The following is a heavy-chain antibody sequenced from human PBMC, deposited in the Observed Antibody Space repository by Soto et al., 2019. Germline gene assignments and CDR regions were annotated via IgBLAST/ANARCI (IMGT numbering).Heavy chain of an antibody. CDR3: ARTGPTYYYDNSGSSDAFDI. CDR2: IYPGDSDT. J-gene: IGHJ3*02. D-gene: IGHD3-22*01. CDR1: GYSFTSYW. V-gene: IGHV5-51*01. Sequence: GESLKISCKGSGYSFTSYWIGWVRQMPGKGLEWMGIIYPGDSDTRYSPSFQGQVTISADKSISTAYLQWSSLKASDTAMYYCARTGPTYYYDNSGSSDAFDIWGQGTMVTVSS.